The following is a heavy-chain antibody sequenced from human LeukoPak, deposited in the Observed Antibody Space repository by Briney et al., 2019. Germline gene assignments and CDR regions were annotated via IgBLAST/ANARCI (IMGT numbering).Heavy chain of an antibody. CDR3: ARTPLRYCSGGSCYGFDY. CDR1: GFTFSSYW. CDR2: INSDGSST. D-gene: IGHD2-15*01. J-gene: IGHJ4*02. V-gene: IGHV3-74*01. Sequence: GGSLRLSCAASGFTFSSYWMHWVRQAPGKGLVWVSRINSDGSSTSYADSVKGRFTISRDNAKNTLYLQMNSLRAEDTAVYYCARTPLRYCSGGSCYGFDYWGQGTLVTVSS.